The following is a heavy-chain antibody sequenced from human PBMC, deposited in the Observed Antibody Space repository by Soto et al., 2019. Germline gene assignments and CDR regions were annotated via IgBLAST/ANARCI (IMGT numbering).Heavy chain of an antibody. CDR1: GGSISSYY. D-gene: IGHD3-9*01. J-gene: IGHJ4*02. V-gene: IGHV4-59*01. Sequence: QVQLQESGPGLVKPSETLSLTCTVSGGSISSYYWCWIRQPPGKGLEWIGYIYYSGSTNYNPSLKSRVTISVDTSKNQFSLKLSSVTAADTAVYYCARERRVRYLDYWGQGTLVTVSS. CDR2: IYYSGST. CDR3: ARERRVRYLDY.